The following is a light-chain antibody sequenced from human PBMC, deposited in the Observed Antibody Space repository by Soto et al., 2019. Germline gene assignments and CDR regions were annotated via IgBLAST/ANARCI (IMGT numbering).Light chain of an antibody. CDR2: GAS. Sequence: DIVLTQSPGTLSLSPGERATLSCWASQSLCTDYLAWYQQKPGQPPRLLIYGASSRATGIPDRFSGSGSGTDFTLTISRLEPEDFAVYYCQQYGSSPSTFGQGTKLEIK. J-gene: IGKJ2*01. CDR1: QSLCTDY. CDR3: QQYGSSPST. V-gene: IGKV3-20*01.